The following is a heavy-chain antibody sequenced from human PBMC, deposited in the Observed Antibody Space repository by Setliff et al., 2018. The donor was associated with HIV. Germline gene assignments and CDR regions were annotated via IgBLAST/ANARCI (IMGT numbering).Heavy chain of an antibody. V-gene: IGHV1-2*06. J-gene: IGHJ4*02. D-gene: IGHD3-22*01. CDR3: ARDPYYYDSSGYNFDY. Sequence: GASVKVSCKTSEYSFTDYYIHWIRQAPGQGLEWMGRINPNSGGTDYAQKFLGRVTMTSDTSISTAYMELSSLRSDDTAVYYCARDPYYYDSSGYNFDYWGQGTLVTVS. CDR2: INPNSGGT. CDR1: EYSFTDYY.